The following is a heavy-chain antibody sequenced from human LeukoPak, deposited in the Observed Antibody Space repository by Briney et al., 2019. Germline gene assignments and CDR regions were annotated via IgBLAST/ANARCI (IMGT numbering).Heavy chain of an antibody. CDR1: GYTFNNYW. Sequence: GESLKISCKASGYTFNNYWIGWVRQMPEKGLEWMGIIYPGDSNTKYRPSLQGQVTISADKSTSTAYLQWSSLKASDTAMYYCVRLGYCSGSTCYAPSHYWGQGTLVTVSS. CDR3: VRLGYCSGSTCYAPSHY. CDR2: IYPGDSNT. D-gene: IGHD2-2*01. J-gene: IGHJ4*02. V-gene: IGHV5-51*01.